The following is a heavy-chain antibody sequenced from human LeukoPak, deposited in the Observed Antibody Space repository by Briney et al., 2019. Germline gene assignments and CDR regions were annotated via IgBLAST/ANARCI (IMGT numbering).Heavy chain of an antibody. Sequence: KTSETLSLTCTVSGGSISSYYWGWIRQPPGKGLEWIGSIYYSGSTYYNPSLKSRVTISVDTSKNQFSLKLSSVTAADTAVYYCARIGGNTIYDYWGQGTLVTVSS. CDR1: GGSISSYY. CDR3: ARIGGNTIYDY. V-gene: IGHV4-39*01. CDR2: IYYSGST. D-gene: IGHD3-3*01. J-gene: IGHJ4*02.